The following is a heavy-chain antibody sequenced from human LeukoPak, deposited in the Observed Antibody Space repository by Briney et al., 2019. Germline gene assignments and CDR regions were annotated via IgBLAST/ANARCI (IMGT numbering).Heavy chain of an antibody. CDR2: ISGSGGST. J-gene: IGHJ6*02. CDR3: AKGDPYSSGWYNLEDYYYYYGMDV. D-gene: IGHD6-19*01. Sequence: QPGGSLRLSCAASGFTFSSYAMSWVRQAPGKGLEWVSAISGSGGSTYYADSVKGRFTISRDNAKNSLYLQMNSLRAEDTALYYCAKGDPYSSGWYNLEDYYYYYGMDVWGQGTTVTVSS. V-gene: IGHV3-23*01. CDR1: GFTFSSYA.